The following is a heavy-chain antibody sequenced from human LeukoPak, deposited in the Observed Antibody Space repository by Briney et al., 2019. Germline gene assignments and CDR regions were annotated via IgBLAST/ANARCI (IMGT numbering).Heavy chain of an antibody. Sequence: SETLSLTCTVSGGSISSSSYYWGWIRQPPGKGLEWIGSIYYSGSTYYNPSLKSRVTISVDTSKNQFSLKLSSVTAADTAVYYCARRREDYYYYYMDVRGKGTTVTVSS. CDR3: ARRREDYYYYYMDV. CDR2: IYYSGST. V-gene: IGHV4-39*01. CDR1: GGSISSSSYY. J-gene: IGHJ6*03.